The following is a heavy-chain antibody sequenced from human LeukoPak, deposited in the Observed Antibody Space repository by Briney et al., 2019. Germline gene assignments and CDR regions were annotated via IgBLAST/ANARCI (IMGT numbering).Heavy chain of an antibody. Sequence: GESLKISCKSSGYSFTSNWIGWVRQMPGKGLEWMGINYPDDSDTRYSPSFQGQVTISADKSISTAYLQWSGLKASDTAMYYCASPGSSAWYGRYWGQGTLVTVSS. CDR2: NYPDDSDT. J-gene: IGHJ4*02. CDR1: GYSFTSNW. CDR3: ASPGSSAWYGRY. D-gene: IGHD6-19*01. V-gene: IGHV5-51*01.